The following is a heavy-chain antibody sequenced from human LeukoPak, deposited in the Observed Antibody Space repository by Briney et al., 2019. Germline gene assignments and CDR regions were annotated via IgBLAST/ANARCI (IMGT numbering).Heavy chain of an antibody. Sequence: ASVKVSCKASGYTFTSYHLHWVRQAPGQGLEWMGIINPSGGSPNYAQKLQGRVTMTTDTSTSTAYMELRSLRSDDTAVYYCARDDVVVVAALFDYWGQGTLVTVSS. D-gene: IGHD2-15*01. CDR3: ARDDVVVVAALFDY. J-gene: IGHJ4*02. CDR2: INPSGGSP. CDR1: GYTFTSYH. V-gene: IGHV1-46*01.